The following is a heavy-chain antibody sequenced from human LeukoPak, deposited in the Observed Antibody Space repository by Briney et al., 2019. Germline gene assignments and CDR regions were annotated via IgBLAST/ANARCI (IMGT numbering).Heavy chain of an antibody. D-gene: IGHD3-10*02. CDR2: CGGST. CDR3: AELGITMIGGV. J-gene: IGHJ6*04. Sequence: GGSLRLSCAASEFSVGSNYMTWVRQAPGKGLEWVSLCGGSTYYADSVKGRFTISRDNSKNTLYLQMNSLRAEDTAVYYCAELGITMIGGVWGKGTTVTISS. CDR1: EFSVGSNY. V-gene: IGHV3-66*01.